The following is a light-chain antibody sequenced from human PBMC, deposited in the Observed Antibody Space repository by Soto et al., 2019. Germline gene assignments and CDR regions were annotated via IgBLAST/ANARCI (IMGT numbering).Light chain of an antibody. CDR2: AAS. CDR3: QQYYSYPPT. Sequence: AIQMTQSPSSLSASVGDRGTITCRASHNIISYLHWYQHQRGKAPKIXIYAASTLQSGVPSRFSGSGSGTDFTLTISCLQSEDFETDDCQQYYSYPPTFGQGTKVDIK. V-gene: IGKV1-8*01. J-gene: IGKJ1*01. CDR1: HNIISY.